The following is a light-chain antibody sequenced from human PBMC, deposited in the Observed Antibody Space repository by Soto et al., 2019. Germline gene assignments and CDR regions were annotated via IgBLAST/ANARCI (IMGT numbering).Light chain of an antibody. CDR3: SSYTSSSIDYV. V-gene: IGLV2-14*01. CDR2: EVS. Sequence: QSVLTQPASVSGSPGQSITISCTGTSSDVGGYNYVSWYQQHPGKAPKLMIYEVSNRPSGVSNRFSGSKSGNTASLTISGLQADDEADYYCSSYTSSSIDYVSGTETKVTVL. CDR1: SSDVGGYNY. J-gene: IGLJ1*01.